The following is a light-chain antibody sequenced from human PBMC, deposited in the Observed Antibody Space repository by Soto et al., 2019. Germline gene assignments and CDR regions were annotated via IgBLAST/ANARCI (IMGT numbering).Light chain of an antibody. CDR3: QQYGSSPMYT. J-gene: IGKJ2*01. Sequence: EIVLTQSPGTLSVSPGERATLSCRASQSVSSSYLAWYHQKPGQAPRLLIHGASNRAAGNPDRFSGSGSGTSFTLSISRLEPEDFAVYYCQQYGSSPMYTFGQGTKLEIK. CDR1: QSVSSSY. CDR2: GAS. V-gene: IGKV3-20*01.